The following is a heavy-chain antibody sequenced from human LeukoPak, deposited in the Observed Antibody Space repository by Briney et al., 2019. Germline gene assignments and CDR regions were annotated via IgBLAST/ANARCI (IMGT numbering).Heavy chain of an antibody. Sequence: QPGRSLRLSCAASGFTFSSYGMHWVRQAPGKGLECVAVISYDGSNKYYADSVKGRFTISRDNSKNTLYLQMNSLRAEDTAVYYCVKLIVVVTAIRVDAFDIWGQGTMVTVSS. J-gene: IGHJ3*02. D-gene: IGHD2-21*02. CDR2: ISYDGSNK. V-gene: IGHV3-30*18. CDR1: GFTFSSYG. CDR3: VKLIVVVTAIRVDAFDI.